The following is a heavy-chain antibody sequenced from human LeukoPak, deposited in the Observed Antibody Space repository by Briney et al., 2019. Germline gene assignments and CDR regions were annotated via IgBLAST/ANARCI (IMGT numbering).Heavy chain of an antibody. D-gene: IGHD2/OR15-2a*01. CDR3: ARVTTAGEIDS. V-gene: IGHV4-59*11. CDR2: ISYSGST. CDR1: GGSISGHY. Sequence: RPSETLSLTCTVSGGSISGHYCSWIRQPPGKGLEWIGYISYSGSTNYNPSLKSRVTMSLDTSKNQFSLKLSSVTAADTAVYYCARVTTAGEIDSWGQGTLVTVSS. J-gene: IGHJ4*02.